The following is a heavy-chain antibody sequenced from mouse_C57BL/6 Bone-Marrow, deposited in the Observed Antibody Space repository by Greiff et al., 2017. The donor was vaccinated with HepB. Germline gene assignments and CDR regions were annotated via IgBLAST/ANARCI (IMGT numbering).Heavy chain of an antibody. CDR1: GYTFTDYY. Sequence: EVKLQQSGPELVKPGASVKISCKASGYTFTDYYMNWVKQSHGKSLEWIGDINPNNGGTSYNQKFKGKATLTVDKSSSTAYMELRSLTSEDSAVYYCARRIRYGSTFFDYWGQGTTLTVSS. D-gene: IGHD1-1*01. CDR2: INPNNGGT. V-gene: IGHV1-26*01. J-gene: IGHJ2*01. CDR3: ARRIRYGSTFFDY.